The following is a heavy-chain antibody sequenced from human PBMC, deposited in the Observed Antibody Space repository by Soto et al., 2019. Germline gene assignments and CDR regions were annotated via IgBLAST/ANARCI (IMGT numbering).Heavy chain of an antibody. CDR3: ARHGGYYLDY. Sequence: QVQLQQWGAGLLKPSETLSVTCAVYGGSFSGYYWSWIRQPPGKGLEWIGEIGHSGSTIYNPSLESRVSISEDSSNNQFSLKLNSLTAADTAVYYCARHGGYYLDYWGQEAPVTVSS. V-gene: IGHV4-34*01. CDR2: IGHSGST. J-gene: IGHJ4*02. CDR1: GGSFSGYY. D-gene: IGHD3-16*01.